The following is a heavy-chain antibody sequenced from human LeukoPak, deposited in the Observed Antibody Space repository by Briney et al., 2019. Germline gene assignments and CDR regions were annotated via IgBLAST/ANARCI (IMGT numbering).Heavy chain of an antibody. CDR1: GGSISSYY. V-gene: IGHV4-59*01. CDR3: ARAPRGTDVPFDY. D-gene: IGHD1-1*01. CDR2: IYYSGST. J-gene: IGHJ4*02. Sequence: SETLSPTCTVSGGSISSYYWSWIRQPPGKGLEWIGYIYYSGSTNYNPSLKSRVTISVDTSKNQFSLKLSSVTAADTAVYYCARAPRGTDVPFDYWGQGTLVTVSS.